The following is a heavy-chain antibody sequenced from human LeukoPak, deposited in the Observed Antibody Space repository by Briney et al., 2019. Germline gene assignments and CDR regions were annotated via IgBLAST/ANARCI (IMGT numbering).Heavy chain of an antibody. J-gene: IGHJ4*02. CDR2: IRYDGSNK. D-gene: IGHD6-13*01. CDR1: GFTFSSYG. V-gene: IGHV3-30*02. CDR3: AKDHITAAAGTGQDINSLWAGY. Sequence: GGSLRLSCAASGFTFSSYGMHWVRQAPGKGLEWVAFIRYDGSNKYYADSVKGRFTISRDNSKNTLYLQMNSLRAEDTAVYYCAKDHITAAAGTGQDINSLWAGYWGQGTLVTVSS.